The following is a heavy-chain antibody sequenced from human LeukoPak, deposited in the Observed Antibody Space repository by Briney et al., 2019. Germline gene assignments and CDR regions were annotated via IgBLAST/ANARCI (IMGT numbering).Heavy chain of an antibody. CDR2: IWYDGSNK. D-gene: IGHD2-8*02. CDR3: AKNPSPTGVYYYYYMDV. CDR1: GFTFSSYG. Sequence: GGSLRLSCAASGFTFSSYGMHWVRQAPGKGLEWVAVIWYDGSNKYYADSVKGRFTISRDNSKNTLYLQMNSLRAEDTAVYYCAKNPSPTGVYYYYYMDVWGKGTTVTVSS. V-gene: IGHV3-33*06. J-gene: IGHJ6*03.